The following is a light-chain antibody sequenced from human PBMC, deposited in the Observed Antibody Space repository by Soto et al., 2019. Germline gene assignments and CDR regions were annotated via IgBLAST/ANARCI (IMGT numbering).Light chain of an antibody. Sequence: EIVLTQSPATLSLSPGERATLSCRASQSVSSYLAWYQQKPGQAPRLLIYDASNRATGIPARFSGSGSGTDFTLTISSLEPEDLAVYYCQQRSNWPLITFGQGTRLEIK. J-gene: IGKJ5*01. V-gene: IGKV3-11*01. CDR1: QSVSSY. CDR2: DAS. CDR3: QQRSNWPLIT.